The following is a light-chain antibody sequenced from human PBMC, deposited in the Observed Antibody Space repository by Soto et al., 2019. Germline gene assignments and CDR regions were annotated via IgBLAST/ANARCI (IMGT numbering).Light chain of an antibody. CDR1: QGITDY. CDR2: AAS. CDR3: QNYKSAPWT. J-gene: IGKJ1*01. V-gene: IGKV1-27*01. Sequence: DIQMTQSPSSLSASVGDRVTITCRASQGITDYLAWYQQKPGQVPNLLIYAASTLQSGVPSRFSGSGSGTDFTLTITGLQPEDVATYYCQNYKSAPWTFGQGNKVEIK.